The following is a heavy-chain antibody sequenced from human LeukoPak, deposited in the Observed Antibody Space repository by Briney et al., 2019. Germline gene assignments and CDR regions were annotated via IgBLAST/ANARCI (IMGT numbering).Heavy chain of an antibody. CDR3: ASKGDITMIVVVDDAFDI. J-gene: IGHJ3*02. CDR1: GGTFSSYA. CDR2: IIPIFGTA. Sequence: SVKVSCKASGGTFSSYAISWVRQAPGQGLEWMGGIIPIFGTANYAQKFQGRVTITTDESTSTAYMEISSLRSEDTAVYYCASKGDITMIVVVDDAFDIWGQGTMVTVSS. D-gene: IGHD3-22*01. V-gene: IGHV1-69*05.